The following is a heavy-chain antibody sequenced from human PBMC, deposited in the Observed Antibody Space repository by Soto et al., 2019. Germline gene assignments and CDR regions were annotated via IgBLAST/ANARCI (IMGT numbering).Heavy chain of an antibody. Sequence: EVQLVESGGGLVQPGGSLRLSCAASGFTLSSYDIHWVRQATGEGLAWVSGIGSGGDTHYADSVKGRFIISREDGKNSLYLQMNTLRVGATAVYSCTRKTPPTGMEVWGQGATVTVSS. CDR1: GFTLSSYD. D-gene: IGHD3-9*01. V-gene: IGHV3-13*01. J-gene: IGHJ6*02. CDR3: TRKTPPTGMEV. CDR2: IGSGGDT.